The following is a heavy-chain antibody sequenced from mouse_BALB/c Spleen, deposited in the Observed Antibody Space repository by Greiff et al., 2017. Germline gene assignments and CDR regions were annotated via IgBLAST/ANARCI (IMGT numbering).Heavy chain of an antibody. V-gene: IGHV1S81*02. CDR2: INPSNGGT. CDR1: GYTFTSYY. Sequence: VKLQESGAELVKPGASVKLSCKASGYTFTSYYMYWVKQRPGQGLEWIGEINPSNGGTNFNEKFKSKATLTVDKSSSTAYMQLSSLTSEDSAVYYCTRSDGSFAYWGQGTLVTVSA. D-gene: IGHD1-2*01. CDR3: TRSDGSFAY. J-gene: IGHJ3*01.